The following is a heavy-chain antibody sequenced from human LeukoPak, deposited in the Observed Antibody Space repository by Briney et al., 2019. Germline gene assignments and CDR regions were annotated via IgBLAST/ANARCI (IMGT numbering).Heavy chain of an antibody. V-gene: IGHV1-69*05. CDR2: IIPIFGTA. D-gene: IGHD3-22*01. CDR3: ASVYYYDSSGYYSWGY. CDR1: GGTFSSHA. J-gene: IGHJ4*02. Sequence: GASVKVSCKASGGTFSSHAISWVRQAPEQGLEWMGGIIPIFGTANYAQKFQGRVTITTDESTSTAYMELSSLRSEDTAVYYCASVYYYDSSGYYSWGYWGQGTLVTVSS.